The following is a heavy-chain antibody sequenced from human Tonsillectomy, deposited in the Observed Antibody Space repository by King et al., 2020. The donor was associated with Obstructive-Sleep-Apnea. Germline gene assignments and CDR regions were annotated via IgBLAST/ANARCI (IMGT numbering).Heavy chain of an antibody. D-gene: IGHD4-17*01. CDR2: ISSSSSTI. V-gene: IGHV3-48*04. CDR1: GFTFSSYS. Sequence: VQLVESGGGLVQPGGSLRLSCAASGFTFSSYSMNWVRQAPGKGLEWVSYISSSSSTIYYADSVKGRFTISRDNAKNSLYLQMNSLRAEDTAVYYCASFNYGDQTRDGMDVWGQGTTVTVSS. CDR3: ASFNYGDQTRDGMDV. J-gene: IGHJ6*02.